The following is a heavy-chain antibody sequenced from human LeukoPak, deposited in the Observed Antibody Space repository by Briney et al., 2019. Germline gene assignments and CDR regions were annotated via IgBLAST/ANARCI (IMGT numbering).Heavy chain of an antibody. J-gene: IGHJ4*02. CDR1: GGSISSYY. CDR2: IYYSGST. D-gene: IGHD1-1*01. V-gene: IGHV4-59*01. Sequence: SETLSLTCTVSGGSISSYYWSWIRQPPGKGLEWIGYIYYSGSTNYNPSLKSRVTISVDTSKNQFSLKLSSVTAADTAVYYCARDLSRAYNWNPGGAYWGQGTLVTVSS. CDR3: ARDLSRAYNWNPGGAY.